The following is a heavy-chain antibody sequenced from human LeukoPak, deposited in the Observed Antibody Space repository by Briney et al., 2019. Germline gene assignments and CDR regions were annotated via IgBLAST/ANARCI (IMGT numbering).Heavy chain of an antibody. V-gene: IGHV4-34*01. CDR3: ARALGVTVYWYFDL. Sequence: SETLSLTCAVYGGSFSGYYWSWIRQPPGKGLEWIGEINHSGSTNYNPSLKSRVTMSVDTAKNQFSLRLSSVTAADTAVYYCARALGVTVYWYFDLWGRGTLVTVSS. D-gene: IGHD2-21*02. CDR2: INHSGST. J-gene: IGHJ2*01. CDR1: GGSFSGYY.